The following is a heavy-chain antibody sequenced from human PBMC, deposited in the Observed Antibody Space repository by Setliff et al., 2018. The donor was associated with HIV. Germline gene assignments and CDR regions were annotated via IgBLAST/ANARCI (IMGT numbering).Heavy chain of an antibody. Sequence: SLKISCAASGFTVNTNYMTWVRQAPGKGLEWVSVMNGDGTTYYADSVKGRFTISRDNSINILYLHMNSLIAEDTAVYYCAKGVKWLDPWGQGTLVTVSS. D-gene: IGHD3-16*01. V-gene: IGHV3-53*01. CDR1: GFTVNTNY. CDR2: MNGDGTT. J-gene: IGHJ5*02. CDR3: AKGVKWLDP.